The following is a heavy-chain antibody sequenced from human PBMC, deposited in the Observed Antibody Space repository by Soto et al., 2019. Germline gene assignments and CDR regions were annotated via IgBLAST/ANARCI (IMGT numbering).Heavy chain of an antibody. Sequence: QVQLQESGPGLVKPSGTLSLTCAVSGGSISSSNCWSWVRQPPGKGLEWIGEIYHSGSTNYNPSLKSRVTRSVDKSKNQFSLKLSSVTAADTAVYYCARDKSITIFGFYGMDVWGQGTTVTVSS. V-gene: IGHV4-4*02. CDR3: ARDKSITIFGFYGMDV. CDR2: IYHSGST. D-gene: IGHD3-3*01. CDR1: GGSISSSNC. J-gene: IGHJ6*02.